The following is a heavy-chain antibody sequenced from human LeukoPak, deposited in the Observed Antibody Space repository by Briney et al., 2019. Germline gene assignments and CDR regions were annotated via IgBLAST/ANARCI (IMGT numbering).Heavy chain of an antibody. Sequence: ASVEVSCKASGYTFTGYYMHWVRQAPGQGLEWMGWINPNSGGTNYAQKFQGRVTMTRDTSISTAYMELSRLRSDDTAVYYCARSDIVATSPFDYWGQGTLVTVSS. CDR2: INPNSGGT. CDR1: GYTFTGYY. CDR3: ARSDIVATSPFDY. J-gene: IGHJ4*02. V-gene: IGHV1-2*02. D-gene: IGHD5-12*01.